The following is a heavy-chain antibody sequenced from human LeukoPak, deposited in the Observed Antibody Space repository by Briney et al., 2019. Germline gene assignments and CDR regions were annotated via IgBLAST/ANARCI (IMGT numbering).Heavy chain of an antibody. Sequence: SETLSLTCTVSGGSISSSSYYWGWIRQPPGKGLEWIGSIYYSGSTYYNPSLKSRVTISVDTSKNQVSLKLSSVTAADTAVYYCASRPIAALGRFLGQIDYWGQGTLVTVSS. CDR3: ASRPIAALGRFLGQIDY. D-gene: IGHD6-6*01. CDR1: GGSISSSSYY. J-gene: IGHJ4*02. CDR2: IYYSGST. V-gene: IGHV4-39*01.